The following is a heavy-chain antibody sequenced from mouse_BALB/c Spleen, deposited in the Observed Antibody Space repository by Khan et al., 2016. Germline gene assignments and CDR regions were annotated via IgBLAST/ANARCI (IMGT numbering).Heavy chain of an antibody. V-gene: IGHV2-9*02. J-gene: IGHJ3*01. CDR2: IWPGGST. CDR3: AGGGQDYVAWFAS. D-gene: IGHD2-4*01. CDR1: GFSLTNSG. Sequence: QVQLKESGPGLVAPSQSLSITCTVSGFSLTNSGVHWIRQPPGKGLEWLGVIWPGGSTDYNSALMSRLSITKDNSQNQVFLKMISLQTDDTAMYYCAGGGQDYVAWFASWGQGTLVIVST.